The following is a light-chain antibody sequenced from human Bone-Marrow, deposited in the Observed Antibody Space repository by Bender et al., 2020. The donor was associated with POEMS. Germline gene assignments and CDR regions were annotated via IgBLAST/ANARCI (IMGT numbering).Light chain of an antibody. CDR2: EDN. CDR1: QLGDQY. V-gene: IGLV3-1*01. Sequence: SYGLTQPPSVSVSPGHTANITCSGDQLGDQYASWYQLKPGQSPVLVNYEDNKRPSGIPERFSGSISGNIATLTISGTQALDEADYYCQAWDTSSVVFGGGTKLTVL. J-gene: IGLJ2*01. CDR3: QAWDTSSVV.